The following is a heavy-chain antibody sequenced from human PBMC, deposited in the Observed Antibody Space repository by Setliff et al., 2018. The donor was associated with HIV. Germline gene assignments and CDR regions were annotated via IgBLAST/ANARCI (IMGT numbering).Heavy chain of an antibody. CDR1: GDTGFY. D-gene: IGHD2-21*02. V-gene: IGHV4-4*09. J-gene: IGHJ4*02. Sequence: SETLSLTCTVSGDTGFYWSWNRQSPGKGLEWIGYIHASAKANYNPSLKRRVTISLDTSKMQFSLRLTPVTAADTAVYYCATLDPSGGNFLAYWGQGTLVTVSS. CDR2: IHASAKA. CDR3: ATLDPSGGNFLAY.